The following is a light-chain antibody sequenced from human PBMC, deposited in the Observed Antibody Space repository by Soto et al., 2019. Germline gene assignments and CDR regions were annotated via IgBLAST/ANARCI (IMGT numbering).Light chain of an antibody. J-gene: IGLJ3*02. V-gene: IGLV2-8*01. CDR2: EVT. CDR3: TSYAGSNIWV. Sequence: QSALTQPPSASGSPGQSVTISCTGTSSDVGAYNYVSWYQQYPGKAPKLMIYEVTKRPSGVPDRFSGSKSDKTASLTVSGLQPEDEADYYCTSYAGSNIWVFGGGTKLIVL. CDR1: SSDVGAYNY.